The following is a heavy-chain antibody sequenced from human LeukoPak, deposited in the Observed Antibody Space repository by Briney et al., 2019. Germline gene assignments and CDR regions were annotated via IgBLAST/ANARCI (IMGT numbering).Heavy chain of an antibody. Sequence: GASIKVSCKASGYTFTDYYIHWVRQAPGQGLEWMGWINPNSGGTNYAQKLQGRVTMTTDTYTSTAYMELRSLRSDDTAVYYCAREGNYGFDYWGQGTLVTVSS. CDR1: GYTFTDYY. D-gene: IGHD4-17*01. CDR2: INPNSGGT. CDR3: AREGNYGFDY. J-gene: IGHJ4*02. V-gene: IGHV1-2*02.